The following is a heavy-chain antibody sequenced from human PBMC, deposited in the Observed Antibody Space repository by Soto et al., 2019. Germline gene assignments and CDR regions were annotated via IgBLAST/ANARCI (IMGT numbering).Heavy chain of an antibody. Sequence: QTGGSLRLSCAASGFTFSSYEMNWVRQAPGKGLEWVSYISSSGSTIYYADSVKGRFTISRDNAKNSLYLQMNSLRAEDTAVYYCARDKNSGSYYVWFDPWGQGTLVTVSS. CDR2: ISSSGSTI. CDR3: ARDKNSGSYYVWFDP. D-gene: IGHD1-26*01. CDR1: GFTFSSYE. V-gene: IGHV3-48*03. J-gene: IGHJ5*02.